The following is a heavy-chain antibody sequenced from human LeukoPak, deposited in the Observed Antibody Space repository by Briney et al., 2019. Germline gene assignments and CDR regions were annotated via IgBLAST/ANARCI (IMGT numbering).Heavy chain of an antibody. J-gene: IGHJ5*02. Sequence: ASVKVSCKASGYTFTGYYMHWVRQAPGQGLEWMGWINPNSGGTNYAQKFQGRVTMTGDTSISTAYMELSRLRSDDTAVYYCARDYGGNRNWFDPWGQGTLVTVSS. CDR3: ARDYGGNRNWFDP. CDR1: GYTFTGYY. D-gene: IGHD4-23*01. V-gene: IGHV1-2*02. CDR2: INPNSGGT.